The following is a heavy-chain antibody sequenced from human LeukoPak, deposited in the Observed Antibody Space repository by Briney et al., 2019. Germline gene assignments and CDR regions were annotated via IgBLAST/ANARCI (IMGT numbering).Heavy chain of an antibody. CDR1: GYTFSSYA. CDR3: AREGSYGDYLTLDY. CDR2: NRPYNDDT. J-gene: IGHJ4*02. V-gene: IGHV1-18*04. D-gene: IGHD4-17*01. Sequence: GASVKVSCKTSGYTFSSYAITWLRQTPGQGLEWMGWNRPYNDDTNYAQNFQARVAMTADTSTKTVYMELRSLTSDDTAVYFCAREGSYGDYLTLDYWGQGTLVTVSS.